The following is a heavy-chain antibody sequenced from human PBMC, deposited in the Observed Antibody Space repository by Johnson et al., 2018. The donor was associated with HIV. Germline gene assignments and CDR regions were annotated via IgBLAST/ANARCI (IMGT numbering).Heavy chain of an antibody. Sequence: VQLVESGGGLVQPGRSLRLSCAASGFTFDDYAMHWVRQAPGKGLEWVSGINWNGGSTGYADSVKGRFTTSRDNAKNSLYLQMNSLRVEDTALYYCARDSVAPDAFDIWGQGTMVTVSS. V-gene: IGHV3-20*04. D-gene: IGHD6-19*01. CDR3: ARDSVAPDAFDI. J-gene: IGHJ3*02. CDR2: INWNGGST. CDR1: GFTFDDYA.